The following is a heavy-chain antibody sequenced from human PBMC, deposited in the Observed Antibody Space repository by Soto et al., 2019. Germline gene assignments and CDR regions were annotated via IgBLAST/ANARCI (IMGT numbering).Heavy chain of an antibody. J-gene: IGHJ3*02. V-gene: IGHV3-15*01. D-gene: IGHD2-8*01. CDR2: IKSKTDGGTT. Sequence: GESLRLSCAASGFTFSNAWMSWVRQAPGKGLEWVGRIKSKTDGGTTDYAAPVKGRLTISRDDSKNTLYLQMNSVQNEDRDVDECTCLRDCTNGVWYFRPGAFDMGGEGTMVTV. CDR1: GFTFSNAW. CDR3: TCLRDCTNGVWYFRPGAFDM.